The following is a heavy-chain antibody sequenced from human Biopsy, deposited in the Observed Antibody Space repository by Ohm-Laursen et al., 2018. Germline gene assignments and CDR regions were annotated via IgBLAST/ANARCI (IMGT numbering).Heavy chain of an antibody. CDR1: GYTLTGYH. Sequence: ASVTASSKPSGYTLTGYHIPWVRLAPGPGIEWMGWITAKTGDTNYAQKFQGRVTMTRDTSISTAYVDLSSLRSDDSAVYYCTRGGYYYDSLAYYYWFDPWGQGTLVTVSS. D-gene: IGHD3-22*01. V-gene: IGHV1-2*02. CDR2: ITAKTGDT. J-gene: IGHJ5*02. CDR3: TRGGYYYDSLAYYYWFDP.